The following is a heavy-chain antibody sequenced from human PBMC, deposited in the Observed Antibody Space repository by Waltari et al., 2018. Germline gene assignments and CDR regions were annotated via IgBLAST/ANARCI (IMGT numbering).Heavy chain of an antibody. J-gene: IGHJ4*02. Sequence: QVQLQESGPGLVKPSETLSLTCTVSGGSVSSGSYYWSWIRQPPGKGLEWIGYIYYSGSTNDNPSLKSRVTISVDTSKNQFSLKLSSVTAADTAVYYCAMGLDYWGQGTLVTVSS. V-gene: IGHV4-61*01. CDR1: GGSVSSGSYY. CDR3: AMGLDY. CDR2: IYYSGST.